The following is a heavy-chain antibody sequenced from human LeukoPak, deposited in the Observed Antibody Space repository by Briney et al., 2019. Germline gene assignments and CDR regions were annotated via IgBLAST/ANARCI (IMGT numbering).Heavy chain of an antibody. D-gene: IGHD3-3*01. Sequence: SETLSLTCTVSGGSITNYYWSWIRQSAGKGLEWIGRIYTSGSTNYNPSLKSRVTMSVGTSKNQFSLKLSSVTAADTAVYYCARDWTYYGFDYWGQGTLVTVSS. CDR1: GGSITNYY. J-gene: IGHJ4*02. CDR3: ARDWTYYGFDY. V-gene: IGHV4-4*07. CDR2: IYTSGST.